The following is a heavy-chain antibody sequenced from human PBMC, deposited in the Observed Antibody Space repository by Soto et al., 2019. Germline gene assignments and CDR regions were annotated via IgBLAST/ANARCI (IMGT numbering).Heavy chain of an antibody. CDR3: ARGLLAASGDCGIDY. CDR1: GGSFSGYY. D-gene: IGHD2-21*02. V-gene: IGHV4-34*01. CDR2: INHSGST. J-gene: IGHJ4*02. Sequence: QVQLQQWGAGLLKPSETLSLTCAVYGGSFSGYYWSWIRQPPGKGLEWIGEINHSGSTNYNPSLNSRVTISVDTSKNQFSLKLSSVTAADTAVYYCARGLLAASGDCGIDYWGQGTLVTVSS.